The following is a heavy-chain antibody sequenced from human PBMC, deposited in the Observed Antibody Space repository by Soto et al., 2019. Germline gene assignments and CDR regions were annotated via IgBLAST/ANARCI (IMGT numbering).Heavy chain of an antibody. V-gene: IGHV3-21*01. J-gene: IGHJ3*02. Sequence: GGSLRLSCAASGFTFSSYSMNWVRQAPGKGLEWVSSISSSSSYIYYADSVKGRFTISRDNAKNSLYLQMNSLSAEDTAVYYCARVGGDYGDAFDIWGQGTMVTVSS. D-gene: IGHD4-17*01. CDR3: ARVGGDYGDAFDI. CDR1: GFTFSSYS. CDR2: ISSSSSYI.